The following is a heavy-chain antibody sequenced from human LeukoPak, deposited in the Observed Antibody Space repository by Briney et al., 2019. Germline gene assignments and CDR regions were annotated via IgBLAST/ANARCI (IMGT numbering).Heavy chain of an antibody. D-gene: IGHD6-25*01. CDR1: GGSFSGYY. V-gene: IGHV4-34*01. J-gene: IGHJ5*02. CDR2: INHSGST. Sequence: KPSETLSLTCAVYGGSFSGYYWSWIRQPPGKGLEWIGEINHSGSTNYNPSLKSRVTISVDTSKNQFSLKLSSVTAADTAVYYCARQGRLLISFDPWGQGTLVTVSS. CDR3: ARQGRLLISFDP.